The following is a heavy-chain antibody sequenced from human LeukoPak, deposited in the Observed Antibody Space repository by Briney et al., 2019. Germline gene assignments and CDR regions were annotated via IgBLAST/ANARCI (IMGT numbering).Heavy chain of an antibody. J-gene: IGHJ4*02. CDR1: GFTFSRYG. D-gene: IGHD3-3*01. CDR2: ISAGATRT. V-gene: IGHV3-23*01. Sequence: GGTLRLSCAASGFTFSRYGMSWVRQAPGKGLEWVSGISAGATRTYYAASVRGRFTISRDNSQNTLYLHMNSLRAEDTAVYYCAKYAVREIFFGDYWGQGTLVAVSS. CDR3: AKYAVREIFFGDY.